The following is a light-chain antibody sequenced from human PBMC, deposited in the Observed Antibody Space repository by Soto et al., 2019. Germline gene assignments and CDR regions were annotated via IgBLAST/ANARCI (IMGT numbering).Light chain of an antibody. CDR2: DNS. CDR1: SSNIGAGYD. V-gene: IGLV1-40*01. J-gene: IGLJ1*01. CDR3: QSYDSSLSAYV. Sequence: QSVLAQPPSVSGATGQKVTISCTGSSSNIGAGYDLHWYQQLPGTAPKLLLYDNSNRPSGVPDRFSGSKSGTSASLAITGLQAEDEADYYCQSYDSSLSAYVFGSGTKVTVL.